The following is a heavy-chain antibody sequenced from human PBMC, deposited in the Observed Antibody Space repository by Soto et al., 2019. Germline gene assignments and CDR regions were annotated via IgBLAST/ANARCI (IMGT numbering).Heavy chain of an antibody. V-gene: IGHV3-74*01. Sequence: EVHLVESGGGLVQPGGSLRLSCAASGFTFSSYWMHWVRRAPGKGLMWISRINGDGSSTSYADSVKGRFTISRDNAKNTLYLQMNSLRAEDTAVYYCARDQTVVTNWFDPWGQGTLVTVSS. CDR1: GFTFSSYW. CDR2: INGDGSST. J-gene: IGHJ5*02. D-gene: IGHD3-22*01. CDR3: ARDQTVVTNWFDP.